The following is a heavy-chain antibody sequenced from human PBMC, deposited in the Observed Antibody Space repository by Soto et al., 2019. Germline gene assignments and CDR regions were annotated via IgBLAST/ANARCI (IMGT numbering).Heavy chain of an antibody. V-gene: IGHV1-18*01. CDR3: ARDLLGLKSIAARSLVAP. CDR2: ISAYNGNT. J-gene: IGHJ5*02. Sequence: ASVKVSCKASGYTFTSYGISWVRQAPGQGLEWMGWISAYNGNTNYAQKLQGRVTMTTDTSTSTAYMELRSLRSDDTAVYYCARDLLGLKSIAARSLVAPWGRGTLVTVSS. CDR1: GYTFTSYG. D-gene: IGHD6-6*01.